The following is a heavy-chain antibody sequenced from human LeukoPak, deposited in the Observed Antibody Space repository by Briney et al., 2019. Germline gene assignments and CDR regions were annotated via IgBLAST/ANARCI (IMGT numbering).Heavy chain of an antibody. CDR1: GGSISSSSYY. CDR3: ARGPGHY. Sequence: SETLSLTCTVSGGSISSSSYYWGWIRQPPGKGLEWIGSIYYSGSTYYNPSLKSRVTMSVDTSKNQFSLKLRSVTAADTAVYYCARGPGHYWGQGTLVTVSS. CDR2: IYYSGST. V-gene: IGHV4-39*07. J-gene: IGHJ4*02.